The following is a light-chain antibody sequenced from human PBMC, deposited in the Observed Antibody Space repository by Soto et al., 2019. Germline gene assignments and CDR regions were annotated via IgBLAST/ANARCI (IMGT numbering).Light chain of an antibody. CDR2: VNSDGSH. Sequence: QPVLTQSPSASASLGASVKLTCTLSRGYSTYAIAWHQQQPEKGPRYSMKVNSDGSHSKGDGIPDRFSGSSSGAEGYLTISSLQSEDEADYYCQTWGTGIEVIFGGGTKLTVL. CDR1: RGYSTYA. V-gene: IGLV4-69*01. CDR3: QTWGTGIEVI. J-gene: IGLJ2*01.